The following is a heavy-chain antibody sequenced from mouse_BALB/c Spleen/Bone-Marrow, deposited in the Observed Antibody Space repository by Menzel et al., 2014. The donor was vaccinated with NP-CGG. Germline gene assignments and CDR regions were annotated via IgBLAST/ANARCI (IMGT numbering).Heavy chain of an antibody. Sequence: GTVLARPGAAVKMSCRASGYTFSNYWMHWIKQRPGQGLEWIGTIHPGNSDTTYNQKFKGKAKLTAVTSTSTAYVELSSLTNEDSAVYYCTTLARNNFDYWGQGTTLTVSS. CDR3: TTLARNNFDY. J-gene: IGHJ2*01. CDR1: GYTFSNYW. V-gene: IGHV1-5*01. CDR2: IHPGNSDT. D-gene: IGHD3-1*01.